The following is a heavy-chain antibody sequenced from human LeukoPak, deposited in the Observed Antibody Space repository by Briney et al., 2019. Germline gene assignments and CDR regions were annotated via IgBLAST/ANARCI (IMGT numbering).Heavy chain of an antibody. V-gene: IGHV3-33*01. Sequence: PGRSVRLSCAASGFTFSSYGMHWVRQAPGKGLEWVAVIWNDGSNKYYADSVKGRFTISRDSSTNTLYLQMNSLRAEDTAVYYCARGRFLYYFDSWGQGTLVTVSS. D-gene: IGHD3-3*01. CDR3: ARGRFLYYFDS. CDR1: GFTFSSYG. J-gene: IGHJ4*02. CDR2: IWNDGSNK.